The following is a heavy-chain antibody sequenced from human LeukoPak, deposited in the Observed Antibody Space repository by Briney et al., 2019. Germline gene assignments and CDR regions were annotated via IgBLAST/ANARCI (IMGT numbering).Heavy chain of an antibody. CDR2: IYPGDADT. J-gene: IGHJ6*03. Sequence: GESRKISCKGSGYSFTSYWSGWVGQMPGKGLDWIGVIYPGDADTRYSPSFQGQVTISADKSISHAYLQWSSLEASDTDLYYCARLSCIRLICYQPYYYYYMDVLRKGTTVSVS. CDR3: ARLSCIRLICYQPYYYYYMDV. CDR1: GYSFTSYW. V-gene: IGHV5-51*01. D-gene: IGHD2-2*01.